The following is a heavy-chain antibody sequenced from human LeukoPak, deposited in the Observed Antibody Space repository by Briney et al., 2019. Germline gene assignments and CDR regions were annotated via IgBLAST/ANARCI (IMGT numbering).Heavy chain of an antibody. V-gene: IGHV3-23*01. CDR1: GFTFSSYA. J-gene: IGHJ4*02. CDR3: AKYYYDSGGYLYYFEY. Sequence: QTGGSLRLSCAASGFTFSSYAMSWVRQAPGKGLEWVSAISGSGGSTYYADSVKGRFTISRDNSKNTLYLQINSLRAEDTAIYYCAKYYYDSGGYLYYFEYWGQGTVVSVSS. CDR2: ISGSGGST. D-gene: IGHD3-22*01.